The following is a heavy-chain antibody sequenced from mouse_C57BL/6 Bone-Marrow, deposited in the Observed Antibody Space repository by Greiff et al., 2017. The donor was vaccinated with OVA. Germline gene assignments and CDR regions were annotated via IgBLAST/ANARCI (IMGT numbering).Heavy chain of an antibody. CDR3: ANYYGSSYLAWFAY. Sequence: EVQLVESGGGLVKPGGSLKLPCAASGFTFSDYGMHWVRQAPEKGLEWVAYISSGSSTIYYADTVKGRFTISRDNAKNTLFLQMTSLRSEDTAMYYCANYYGSSYLAWFAYWGQGTLVTVSA. J-gene: IGHJ3*01. CDR1: GFTFSDYG. D-gene: IGHD1-1*01. V-gene: IGHV5-17*01. CDR2: ISSGSSTI.